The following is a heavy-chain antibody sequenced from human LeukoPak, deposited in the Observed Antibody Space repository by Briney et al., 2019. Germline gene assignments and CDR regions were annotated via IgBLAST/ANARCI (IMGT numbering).Heavy chain of an antibody. CDR2: INPSGGST. Sequence: GASVKVSCKASGYTFTSYYMHWVRQAPGQGLEWMGIINPSGGSTSYAQKFQGRVTMTRDMSTSTVYMELSSLRSDDTAVYYCATAGGYDFWSGYRSWFDPWGQGTLVTVSS. J-gene: IGHJ5*02. V-gene: IGHV1-46*01. CDR3: ATAGGYDFWSGYRSWFDP. CDR1: GYTFTSYY. D-gene: IGHD3-3*01.